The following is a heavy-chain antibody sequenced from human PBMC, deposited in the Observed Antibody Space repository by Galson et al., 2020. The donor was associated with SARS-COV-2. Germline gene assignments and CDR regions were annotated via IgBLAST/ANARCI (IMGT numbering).Heavy chain of an antibody. CDR1: GFTFSSYG. J-gene: IGHJ4*02. Sequence: TGGSLRLSCAASGFTFSSYGMHWVRQAPGKGLEWVAVISYDGSNKYYADSVKGRFTISRDNSKNTLYLQMNSLRAEDTAVYYCAKDWSGSIAAAGYYFDYWGQGTLVTVSS. D-gene: IGHD6-13*01. CDR3: AKDWSGSIAAAGYYFDY. V-gene: IGHV3-30*18. CDR2: ISYDGSNK.